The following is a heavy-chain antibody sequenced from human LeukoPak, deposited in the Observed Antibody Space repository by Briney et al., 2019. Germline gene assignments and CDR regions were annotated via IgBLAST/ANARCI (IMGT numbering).Heavy chain of an antibody. CDR2: IDPSGGST. CDR1: GYTFTSYY. D-gene: IGHD6-13*01. CDR3: ARRSIAAGVFDY. J-gene: IGHJ4*02. Sequence: ASVKVSCKASGYTFTSYYMHWVRQAPGQGLEWMGVIDPSGGSTSYAQKFQGRVTMTRDTSTSTVYMELSSLRSEDTAVYYCARRSIAAGVFDYWGQGTLVTVSP. V-gene: IGHV1-46*01.